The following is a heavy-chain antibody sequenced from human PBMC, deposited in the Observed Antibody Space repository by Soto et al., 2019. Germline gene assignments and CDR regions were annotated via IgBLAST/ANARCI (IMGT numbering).Heavy chain of an antibody. CDR2: IFPGDSDT. J-gene: IGHJ6*02. Sequence: GGSLKISCKTSGYNFAGYWIGWVRQMPGKGLEWLGIIFPGDSDTKYSPSFQGQVIISADKSIRTAYLQWSSLKASDTAIYYCARQSGMDVWGQGTTVTLSS. CDR1: GYNFAGYW. D-gene: IGHD5-12*01. V-gene: IGHV5-51*01. CDR3: ARQSGMDV.